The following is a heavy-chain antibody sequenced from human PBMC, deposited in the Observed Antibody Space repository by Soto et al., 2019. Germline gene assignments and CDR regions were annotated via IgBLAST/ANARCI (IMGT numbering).Heavy chain of an antibody. D-gene: IGHD4-17*01. J-gene: IGHJ5*02. CDR2: IYHSGST. CDR1: GGSISSGGYS. Sequence: SETLSLTCAVSGGSISSGGYSWSWIRQPPGKGLEWIGYIYHSGSTYYNPSLKSRVTISVDRSKNQFSLKLSSVTAADTAVYYFAPESYGDYLGFFDPSGQGTPDTGS. CDR3: APESYGDYLGFFDP. V-gene: IGHV4-30-2*01.